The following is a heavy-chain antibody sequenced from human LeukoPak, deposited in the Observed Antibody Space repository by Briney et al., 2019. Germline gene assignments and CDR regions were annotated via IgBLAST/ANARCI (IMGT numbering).Heavy chain of an antibody. J-gene: IGHJ4*02. CDR2: INHSGST. D-gene: IGHD3-10*01. Sequence: SETLSLTCAVYGGSFSGYCWSWIRQPPGKGLEWIGEINHSGSTNYNPSLKSRVTISVDTSKNQFSLKVSSVTAADTAVYYCARLRGSYYGDYFDYWGQGTLVTVSS. V-gene: IGHV4-34*01. CDR1: GGSFSGYC. CDR3: ARLRGSYYGDYFDY.